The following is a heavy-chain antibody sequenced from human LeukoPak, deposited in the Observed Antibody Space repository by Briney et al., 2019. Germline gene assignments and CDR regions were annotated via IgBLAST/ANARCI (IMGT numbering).Heavy chain of an antibody. CDR3: ASSEMATNRYYFDY. CDR1: DGSISSGGSY. Sequence: KSSETLSLTCTVSDGSISSGGSYWSWIRQHPGKGLEWIGYIHYSGSIYYNPSPRSRVTISVDTSKNQFSLKLSSVTAADTAVYYCASSEMATNRYYFDYWGQGTLVTVSS. V-gene: IGHV4-31*03. J-gene: IGHJ4*02. D-gene: IGHD5-24*01. CDR2: IHYSGSI.